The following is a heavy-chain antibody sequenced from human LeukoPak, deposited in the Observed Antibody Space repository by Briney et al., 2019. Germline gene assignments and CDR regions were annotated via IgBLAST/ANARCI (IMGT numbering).Heavy chain of an antibody. V-gene: IGHV3-7*01. CDR3: ARSGSNGDDY. CDR1: GFTFSNYL. CDR2: IKQEGSDK. Sequence: GGSLRLSCAASGFTFSNYLMNWVRPAPGKGLEWVANIKQEGSDKNYVGSVRGRFTISRDNAKNLLYLLMHSLRVEDTAVYYCARSGSNGDDYWGQGTLVTVSS. J-gene: IGHJ4*02. D-gene: IGHD5-24*01.